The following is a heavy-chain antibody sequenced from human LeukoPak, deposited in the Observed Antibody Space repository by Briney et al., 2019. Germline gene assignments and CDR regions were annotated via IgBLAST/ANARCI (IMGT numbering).Heavy chain of an antibody. CDR2: IYYSGST. CDR1: GGSISSSSYY. Sequence: PSETLSLTCTVSGGSISSSSYYWGWIRQPPGKGLEWIGSIYYSGSTYYNPSLKSRVTISVDTSKNQFSLKLSSVTAADMAVYYCARDRGSVPAAPYYYYFHMDVWGKGTTVTVSS. D-gene: IGHD2-2*01. V-gene: IGHV4-39*07. J-gene: IGHJ6*03. CDR3: ARDRGSVPAAPYYYYFHMDV.